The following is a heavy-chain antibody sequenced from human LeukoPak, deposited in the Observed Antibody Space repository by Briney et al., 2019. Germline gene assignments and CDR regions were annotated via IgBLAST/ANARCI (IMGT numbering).Heavy chain of an antibody. V-gene: IGHV4-4*09. CDR3: ARGAPSLYYYYMDI. D-gene: IGHD3-16*01. CDR1: GDSLSTYY. CDR2: VYSSGST. J-gene: IGHJ6*03. Sequence: SETLSLTCTVSGDSLSTYYWNWIRQPPGEGLEWIGYVYSSGSTNSNPALKSRVTISLDTSKNQSSLKLTSETAADTAVYYCARGAPSLYYYYMDIWGKGTTVTVSS.